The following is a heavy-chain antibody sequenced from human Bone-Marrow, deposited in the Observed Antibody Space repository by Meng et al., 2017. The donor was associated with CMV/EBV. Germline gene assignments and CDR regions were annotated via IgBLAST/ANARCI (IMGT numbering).Heavy chain of an antibody. D-gene: IGHD3-3*01. V-gene: IGHV3-7*01. J-gene: IGHJ4*02. CDR3: ARDSAVGGYDFWSGYNTLYYSDD. CDR1: GFTFSSYW. Sequence: GESLKISCGASGFTFSSYWMSWVRQAPGKGLEWVSNIKQDGSGKNYVDSVKGRFTISRDNAMNSLHLQMSSLRAEDTAVYYCARDSAVGGYDFWSGYNTLYYSDDWGQGTLVTVSS. CDR2: IKQDGSGK.